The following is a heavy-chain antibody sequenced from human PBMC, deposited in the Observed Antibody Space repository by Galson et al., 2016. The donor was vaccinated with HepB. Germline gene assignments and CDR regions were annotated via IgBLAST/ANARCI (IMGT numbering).Heavy chain of an antibody. D-gene: IGHD7-27*01. J-gene: IGHJ4*02. Sequence: SLRLSCAASGFTLTTYSVNWVRQAPGKGLEWLSYISSRGTTIYYADSVRGRFTISRDNAKNSLYLQMNSLRAEDSAVYYCASRKNEITGDCIDCWGQGILVTVSS. V-gene: IGHV3-48*01. CDR2: ISSRGTTI. CDR3: ASRKNEITGDCIDC. CDR1: GFTLTTYS.